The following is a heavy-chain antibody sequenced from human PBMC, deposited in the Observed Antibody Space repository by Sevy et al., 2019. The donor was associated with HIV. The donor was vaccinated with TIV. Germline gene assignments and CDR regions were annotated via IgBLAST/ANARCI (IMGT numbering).Heavy chain of an antibody. J-gene: IGHJ4*02. CDR2: ITSSGTTI. CDR1: GFAFSSYD. Sequence: GGSLRLSCAASGFAFSSYDMYWVRQAPGMGLEWVLYITSSGTTINYADSVKGRFTISRDNAKNSLYLQMNSLRVEDTAVYYCARDLPPSATIVPHFDYWGQRTLVTVSS. D-gene: IGHD1-26*01. CDR3: ARDLPPSATIVPHFDY. V-gene: IGHV3-48*03.